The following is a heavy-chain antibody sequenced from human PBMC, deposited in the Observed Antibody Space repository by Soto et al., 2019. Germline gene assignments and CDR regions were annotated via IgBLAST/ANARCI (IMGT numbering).Heavy chain of an antibody. CDR3: ARGISAAHLAYYYYMDV. Sequence: PSETLSLTCDVYGGPFSGYYCTWIRQPPGKGLEWIGEINDSGSTNYNPSLNSRVTISVDTSKNQFHLKLSSVTAADTAVYYCARGISAAHLAYYYYMDVWGKGTTVTVS. CDR2: INDSGST. D-gene: IGHD6-13*01. V-gene: IGHV4-34*01. CDR1: GGPFSGYY. J-gene: IGHJ6*03.